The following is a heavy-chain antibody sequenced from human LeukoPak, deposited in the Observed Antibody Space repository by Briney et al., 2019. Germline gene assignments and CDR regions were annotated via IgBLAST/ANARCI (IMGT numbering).Heavy chain of an antibody. CDR2: FDPEDGET. D-gene: IGHD4-23*01. Sequence: ASVKVSCKVSGYTLTELSMHWVRQAPGKGLEWMGGFDPEDGETIYAQKFQGRVTMTEDTPTDTAYMELSSLRSEDTAVYYCAVVTRASYWFDPWGQGTLVTVSS. V-gene: IGHV1-24*01. CDR1: GYTLTELS. J-gene: IGHJ5*02. CDR3: AVVTRASYWFDP.